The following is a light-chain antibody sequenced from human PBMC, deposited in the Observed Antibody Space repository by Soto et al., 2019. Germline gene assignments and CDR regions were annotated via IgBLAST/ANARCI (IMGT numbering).Light chain of an antibody. CDR2: EVN. Sequence: QSALTQPPSASGSPGQSVIISCTGTSSDVGGYDYVSWYQQHPGKAPKLMIYEVNKRPSGVPDRFSASKSGSTASLTVSGLQAEDEADYYCSSYAGSITWVFGGGTKLTVL. J-gene: IGLJ3*02. CDR1: SSDVGGYDY. CDR3: SSYAGSITWV. V-gene: IGLV2-8*01.